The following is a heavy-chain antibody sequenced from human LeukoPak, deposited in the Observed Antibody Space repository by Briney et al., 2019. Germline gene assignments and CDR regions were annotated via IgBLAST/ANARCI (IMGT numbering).Heavy chain of an antibody. V-gene: IGHV3-7*01. CDR3: ASLVVVVAASDY. D-gene: IGHD2-15*01. CDR1: GFTFSSYW. J-gene: IGHJ4*02. Sequence: GGSLRLSCAASGFTFSSYWMSWVRQAPGKGLEWVANIKQDGSEKHYVDSVKGRFTISRDNAKNSLYLQMNSLRAEDTAVYYCASLVVVVAASDYWGQGTLSPSPQ. CDR2: IKQDGSEK.